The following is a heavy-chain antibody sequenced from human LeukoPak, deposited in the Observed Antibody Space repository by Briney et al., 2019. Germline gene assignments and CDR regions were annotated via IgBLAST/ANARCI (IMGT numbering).Heavy chain of an antibody. V-gene: IGHV3-21*01. J-gene: IGHJ3*02. CDR2: ISSSSSYI. Sequence: NPGGSLRLSCAASGFTFSSYSMNWVRQAPGKGLEWVSSISSSSSYIYYADSVKGRFTISRDNAKNSLYLQMNSLRAEDTAVYYCARDNNPKPIIMITFGGPKDAFDIWGQGTMVTVSS. D-gene: IGHD3-16*01. CDR3: ARDNNPKPIIMITFGGPKDAFDI. CDR1: GFTFSSYS.